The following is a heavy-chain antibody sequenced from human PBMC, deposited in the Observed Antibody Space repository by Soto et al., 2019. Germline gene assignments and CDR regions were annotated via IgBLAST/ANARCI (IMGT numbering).Heavy chain of an antibody. CDR3: ARTNDYGSGSSKWFDP. Sequence: QITLKESGPTLVKPTQTLTLTCTFSGFSLSTSGVGVGWIRQPPGKALEWLALIYWDDDKRYSPSLKSRLTITKDTSKNQVVLTMTNMDPVDTATYYCARTNDYGSGSSKWFDPWGQGTLVTVSS. D-gene: IGHD3-10*01. V-gene: IGHV2-5*02. J-gene: IGHJ5*02. CDR2: IYWDDDK. CDR1: GFSLSTSGVG.